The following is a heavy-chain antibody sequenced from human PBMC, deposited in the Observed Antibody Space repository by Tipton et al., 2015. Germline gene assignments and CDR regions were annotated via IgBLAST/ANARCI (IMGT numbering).Heavy chain of an antibody. CDR3: ARDLEHGMDV. D-gene: IGHD5-24*01. CDR2: TYYTGAT. Sequence: TLSLTCSVSGDSVSSSSHYWGWIRQPPGKGPEWIGSTYYTGATYYNPSLQSRVTVSLDTSKNHFSLSLTSVTAADTAIYYCARDLEHGMDVWGQGTTVTVSS. CDR1: GDSVSSSSHY. J-gene: IGHJ6*02. V-gene: IGHV4-39*02.